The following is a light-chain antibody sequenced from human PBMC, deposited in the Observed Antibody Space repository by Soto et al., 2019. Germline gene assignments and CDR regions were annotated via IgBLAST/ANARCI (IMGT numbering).Light chain of an antibody. CDR1: SSDVGSYDH. CDR2: EVS. CDR3: SSYTSSTAYV. J-gene: IGLJ1*01. Sequence: QSVLTQPASVSGSPGQSITISCSGTSSDVGSYDHVAWYQQFPGKTPKLMIYEVSNRPSGVSSRFSGSKSGNTASLTISGLQAEDEADYYCSSYTSSTAYVFGTGTKVTVL. V-gene: IGLV2-14*01.